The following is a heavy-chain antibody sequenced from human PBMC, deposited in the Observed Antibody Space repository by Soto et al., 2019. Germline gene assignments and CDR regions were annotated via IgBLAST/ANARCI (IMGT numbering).Heavy chain of an antibody. CDR2: FDPEDGET. CDR3: AKIAHYNWKPFDI. D-gene: IGHD1-1*01. V-gene: IGHV1-24*01. CDR1: GYTLTELS. J-gene: IGHJ3*02. Sequence: ASVKVSCKVSGYTLTELSMHWVRQAPGKGLEWMGGFDPEDGETIYAQKFQGRVTMTEDTSTDTAYMELSSLRSEETAVYYCAKIAHYNWKPFDIWGQGTMVTVSS.